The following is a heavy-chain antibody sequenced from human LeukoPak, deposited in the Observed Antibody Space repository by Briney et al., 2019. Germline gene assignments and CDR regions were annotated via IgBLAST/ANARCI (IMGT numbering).Heavy chain of an antibody. CDR1: GFTFSEHY. V-gene: IGHV3-11*04. Sequence: PGGSLRLSCAASGFTFSEHYMSWIRQAPGKGLEWVSYISNSGRTIYYADSVKGRFTISRDNSKDTLYLQMNSLRAEDTAVYYCARVLYYYDSSGFFDYWGQGTLVTVSS. D-gene: IGHD3-22*01. J-gene: IGHJ4*02. CDR3: ARVLYYYDSSGFFDY. CDR2: ISNSGRTI.